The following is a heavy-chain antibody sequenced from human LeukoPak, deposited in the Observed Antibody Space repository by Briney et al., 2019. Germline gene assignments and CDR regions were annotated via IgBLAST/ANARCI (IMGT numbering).Heavy chain of an antibody. CDR1: GFTFSSYW. Sequence: GGSLRLSCAASGFTFSSYWMHWVRQAPGKGLVWVSRISSDGDTTNYADSVKGRFTISRDNAKNTLYLQMNSLRAEDTAVYYCARVLYSWNDVVDYWGQGTLVTVCS. CDR2: ISSDGDTT. J-gene: IGHJ4*02. CDR3: ARVLYSWNDVVDY. V-gene: IGHV3-74*01. D-gene: IGHD1-20*01.